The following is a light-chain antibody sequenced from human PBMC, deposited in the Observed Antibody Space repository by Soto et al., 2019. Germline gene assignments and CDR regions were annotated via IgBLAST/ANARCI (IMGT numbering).Light chain of an antibody. J-gene: IGKJ1*01. Sequence: IQISQSPSTVSGSVGDRVTITCRASQTISSWLAWYQQKPGKAPKLLIYKASTLKSGVPSRFSGSGSGTEFTLTISSLQPDDFATYYCQQYNSYWTFGQGTKVDI. CDR3: QQYNSYWT. V-gene: IGKV1-5*03. CDR1: QTISSW. CDR2: KAS.